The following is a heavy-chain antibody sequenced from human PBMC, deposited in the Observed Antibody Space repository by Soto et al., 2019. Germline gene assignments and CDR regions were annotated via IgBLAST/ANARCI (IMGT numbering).Heavy chain of an antibody. CDR1: GYTFTSYA. CDR3: ARSIVLMVYAIDDY. CDR2: INAGNGNT. D-gene: IGHD2-8*01. J-gene: IGHJ4*02. V-gene: IGHV1-3*01. Sequence: GASVKVSCKASGYTFTSYAMHWVRQAPGQRLEWMGWINAGNGNTKYSQKFQGRVTITRDTSASTAYMELSSLRSEDTAVYYCARSIVLMVYAIDDYWGQGTLVTVSS.